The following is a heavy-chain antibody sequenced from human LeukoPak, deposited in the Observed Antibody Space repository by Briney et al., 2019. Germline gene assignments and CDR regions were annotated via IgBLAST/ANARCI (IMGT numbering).Heavy chain of an antibody. CDR2: INPNSGGT. CDR1: GYTFTGYY. D-gene: IGHD1-26*01. Sequence: ASVKVSCKASGYTFTGYYMHSLRQAPGQRLAWMGWINPNSGGTNYAQKFQGRVTMTRDTSISTAYMELSRLRSDHTAVYYCARGGSYYVDAFDIWGQGTMVTVSS. V-gene: IGHV1-2*02. J-gene: IGHJ3*02. CDR3: ARGGSYYVDAFDI.